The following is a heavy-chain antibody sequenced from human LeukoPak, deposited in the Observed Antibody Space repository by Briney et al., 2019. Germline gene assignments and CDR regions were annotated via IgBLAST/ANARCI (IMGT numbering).Heavy chain of an antibody. D-gene: IGHD3-10*01. CDR3: ARSLGFGELSTFDY. Sequence: ASVKVSCKASGYTFTSYYMHWVRQAPGQGLEWMGIINPSGGSTSYAQKFQGRVTMTTDTSTSTAYMELRSLRSDDTAVYYCARSLGFGELSTFDYWGQGTLVTVSS. CDR2: INPSGGST. V-gene: IGHV1-46*01. J-gene: IGHJ4*02. CDR1: GYTFTSYY.